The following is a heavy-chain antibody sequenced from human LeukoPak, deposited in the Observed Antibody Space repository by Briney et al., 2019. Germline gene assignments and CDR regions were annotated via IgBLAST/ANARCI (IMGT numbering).Heavy chain of an antibody. CDR2: IYYSGSA. V-gene: IGHV4-59*01. J-gene: IGHJ6*03. CDR3: ARGGYSYGYYMDV. D-gene: IGHD5-18*01. Sequence: SETLSLTCTVSGGSISSYYWSWIRQPPGKGLEWIGYIYYSGSANYNPSLKSRVTISVDTSENQFSLKLSSVTAADTAVYYCARGGYSYGYYMDVWGKGTTVTVSS. CDR1: GGSISSYY.